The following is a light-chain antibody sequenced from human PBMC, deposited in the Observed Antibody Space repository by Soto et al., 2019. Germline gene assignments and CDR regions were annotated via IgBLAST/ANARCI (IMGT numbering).Light chain of an antibody. J-gene: IGKJ1*01. Sequence: IVLTQSLCTLSLSTGERATLSCRASQSVSSSYLAWYQQKPGQAPGLLIYGASTRATGIPARFSGSGSGTEFTLTISSLQSEDFAVYYCQQYKNWPPWTFGQGTKVDIK. CDR3: QQYKNWPPWT. CDR2: GAS. V-gene: IGKV3-15*01. CDR1: QSVSSSY.